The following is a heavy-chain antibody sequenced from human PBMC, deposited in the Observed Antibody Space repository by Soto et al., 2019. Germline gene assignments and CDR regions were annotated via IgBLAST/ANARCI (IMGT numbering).Heavy chain of an antibody. D-gene: IGHD6-13*01. CDR2: IWYDGSNK. V-gene: IGHV3-33*01. CDR1: GFTFSSYG. Sequence: PGGSLRLSCAASGFTFSSYGMHWVRQAPGKGLEWVAVIWYDGSNKYYADSVKGRFTISRDNSKNTLYLQMNSLRAEDTAVYYCARDLRWQQLGGAFDYWGQGTLVTVPQ. CDR3: ARDLRWQQLGGAFDY. J-gene: IGHJ4*02.